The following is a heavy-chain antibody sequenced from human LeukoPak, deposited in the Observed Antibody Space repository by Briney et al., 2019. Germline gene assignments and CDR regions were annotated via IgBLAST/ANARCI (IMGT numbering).Heavy chain of an antibody. V-gene: IGHV4-34*01. J-gene: IGHJ4*02. CDR1: GGSFSGYY. D-gene: IGHD3-10*01. CDR3: ARGPVPRSRGPYFDY. CDR2: INHSGST. Sequence: SETLSLTCAVYGGSFSGYYWSWIRQPAGKGLEWIGEINHSGSTNYNPSLKSRVTISVDTSKNQFSLKLSSVTAADTAVYYCARGPVPRSRGPYFDYWGQGTLVTVSS.